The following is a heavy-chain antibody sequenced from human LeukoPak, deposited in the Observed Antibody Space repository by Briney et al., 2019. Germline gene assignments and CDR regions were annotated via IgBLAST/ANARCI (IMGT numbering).Heavy chain of an antibody. CDR1: GYRFTTYG. CDR2: ISVYNGNT. D-gene: IGHD6-6*01. V-gene: IGHV1-18*01. CDR3: ARDMIAARPGWFDP. Sequence: ASVKVSCKASGYRFTTYGISWVRQAPGLGLEWMGWISVYNGNTNYAQNLQGRVTITTDTSTSTAYMELRSLRYDDTAVYYCARDMIAARPGWFDPWGQGTLVTVSS. J-gene: IGHJ5*02.